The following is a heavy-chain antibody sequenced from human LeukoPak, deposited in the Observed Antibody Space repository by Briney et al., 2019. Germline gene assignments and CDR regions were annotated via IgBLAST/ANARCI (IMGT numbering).Heavy chain of an antibody. CDR3: ARPYCGGDCNDAFDI. J-gene: IGHJ3*02. Sequence: SVKVSCKASGGTFNSYAISWVRQAPGQGLEWMGRIIPIVGVSNYAQKFQSRVTISADTSTSTAYMELSSLRSEDTAVYYCARPYCGGDCNDAFDIWGQGTMVTVSS. V-gene: IGHV1-69*04. CDR2: IIPIVGVS. D-gene: IGHD2-21*02. CDR1: GGTFNSYA.